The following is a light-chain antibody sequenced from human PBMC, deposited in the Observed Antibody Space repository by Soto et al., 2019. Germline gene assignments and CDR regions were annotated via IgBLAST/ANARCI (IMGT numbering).Light chain of an antibody. CDR3: HQYARPPFA. CDR1: QRISNSY. CDR2: DAS. Sequence: EIVLTQSPGTLSLSPGERATLSCRASQRISNSYLAWYQQKPGQAPRLLLYDASSRATGIPDRVSGSGSGTDFTLTTSRLEPEAFAVYYCHQYARPPFAFGQGTKVEIK. V-gene: IGKV3-20*01. J-gene: IGKJ2*01.